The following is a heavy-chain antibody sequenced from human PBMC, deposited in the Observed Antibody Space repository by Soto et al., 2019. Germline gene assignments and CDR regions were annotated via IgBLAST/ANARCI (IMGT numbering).Heavy chain of an antibody. D-gene: IGHD2-21*02. CDR1: GGTFSSYA. CDR3: ARGTTCGGDCYLYAFDI. V-gene: IGHV1-69*06. Sequence: GASVKVSFKASGGTFSSYAISWVRQAPGQGLEWMGGIIPIFGTANYAQKFQGRVTITADKSTSTAYMELSSLRSEDTAVYYCARGTTCGGDCYLYAFDIWGQGTMVTVSS. CDR2: IIPIFGTA. J-gene: IGHJ3*02.